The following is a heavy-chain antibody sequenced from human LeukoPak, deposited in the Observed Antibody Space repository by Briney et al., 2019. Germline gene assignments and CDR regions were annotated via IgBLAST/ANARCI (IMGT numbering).Heavy chain of an antibody. Sequence: VKVSCKASGYTFTGYYMHWVRQVPGQGLEWMGWINPNSGGTNCAQKFQGWVTMTRDTSISTAYMELSRLRSDDTAVYYCARGRSVWVGATNSRNWFDPWGQGTLVTVSS. CDR1: GYTFTGYY. D-gene: IGHD1-26*01. J-gene: IGHJ5*02. CDR3: ARGRSVWVGATNSRNWFDP. CDR2: INPNSGGT. V-gene: IGHV1-2*04.